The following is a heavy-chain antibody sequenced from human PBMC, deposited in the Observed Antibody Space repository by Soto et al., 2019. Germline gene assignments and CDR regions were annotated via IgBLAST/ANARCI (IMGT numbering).Heavy chain of an antibody. CDR1: GATINIYY. D-gene: IGHD5-12*01. Sequence: PSETLSLTCTGSGATINIYYWSWIRQPPGNGLEWIGYSHYSGSTNYTPSLKSRVTISVDMSKNQVSLKLSSVTAADTAVYYCARVHPSYRHGHYYPDSWGQGTLVTVSS. V-gene: IGHV4-59*01. J-gene: IGHJ4*02. CDR3: ARVHPSYRHGHYYPDS. CDR2: SHYSGST.